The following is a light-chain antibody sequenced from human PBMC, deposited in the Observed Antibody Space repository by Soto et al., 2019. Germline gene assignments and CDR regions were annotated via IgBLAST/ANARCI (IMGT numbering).Light chain of an antibody. Sequence: QLVLTQPPSASGTPGQRVTISCSGSSSNIGSNYVYWYQQLPGTAPKLLISRSDERPSGVPDRFSGSKSGTSASLAISGLRSEDEADYHCAAWDDSLRGAFGGGTKLTVL. J-gene: IGLJ2*01. CDR2: RSD. CDR3: AAWDDSLRGA. V-gene: IGLV1-47*01. CDR1: SSNIGSNY.